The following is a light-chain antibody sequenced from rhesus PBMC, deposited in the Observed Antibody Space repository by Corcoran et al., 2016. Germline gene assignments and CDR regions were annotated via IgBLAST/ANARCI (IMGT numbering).Light chain of an antibody. Sequence: DIVMTQSPAFVSVTPGEKVTITCQASEGISNYLHWYQQKPDQAPKLLIQYASQSISGVPSRFTGTGSGTDFTFTISSLEGEDAATYYCQQGNKHPLTFGGGTKVEIK. CDR1: EGISNY. V-gene: IGKV6-47*02. CDR2: YAS. J-gene: IGKJ4*01. CDR3: QQGNKHPLT.